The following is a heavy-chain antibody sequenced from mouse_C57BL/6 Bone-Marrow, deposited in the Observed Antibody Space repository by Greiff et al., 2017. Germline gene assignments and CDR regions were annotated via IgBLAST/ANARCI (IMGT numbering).Heavy chain of an antibody. J-gene: IGHJ1*03. CDR1: GYSFTSYY. Sequence: QVQLKESGPELVKPGASVKISCKASGYSFTSYYIHWVKQRPGQGLEWIGWIYPGSGNTKYNEKFKGKATLTADTSSSTAYMQLSSLTSEDSAVYYCAREPPVFITTVDWYFDVWGTGTTVTVSS. CDR2: IYPGSGNT. V-gene: IGHV1-66*01. CDR3: AREPPVFITTVDWYFDV. D-gene: IGHD1-1*01.